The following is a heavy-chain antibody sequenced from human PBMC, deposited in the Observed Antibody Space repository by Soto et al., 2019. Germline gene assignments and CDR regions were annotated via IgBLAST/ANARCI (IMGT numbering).Heavy chain of an antibody. Sequence: EVQLLESGGGLVQPGGSLRLSCAASGFTFSSYAMSWVRQAPGKGLEWVSAISGSGGSTYYADSVKGRFTISRDNSKNTLYLQINSLRAEDTAVYYCANMRQTAIHYYYYGMDVWGQGTTVTVSS. CDR1: GFTFSSYA. D-gene: IGHD5-18*01. CDR3: ANMRQTAIHYYYYGMDV. J-gene: IGHJ6*02. V-gene: IGHV3-23*01. CDR2: ISGSGGST.